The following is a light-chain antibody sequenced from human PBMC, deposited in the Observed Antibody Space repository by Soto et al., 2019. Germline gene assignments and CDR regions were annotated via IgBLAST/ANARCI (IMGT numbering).Light chain of an antibody. V-gene: IGLV2-14*01. CDR2: EVS. CDR1: SSDVGGYNY. CDR3: SSYTRSSTLV. J-gene: IGLJ2*01. Sequence: QSVLTQPPSASATPGQRVTISCTGTSSDVGGYNYVSWYQQHPGKAPKLMIYEVSNRPSGVSNRFSGSKSGNTASLTISGLQAEDEADYYCSSYTRSSTLVFGGGTQLTVL.